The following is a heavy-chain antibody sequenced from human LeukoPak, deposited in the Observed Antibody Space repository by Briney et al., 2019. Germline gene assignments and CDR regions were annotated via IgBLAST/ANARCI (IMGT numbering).Heavy chain of an antibody. Sequence: GSSVKVSCKASGGTFSSYAISWVRQAPGQGLEWMGRIIPILGIANYAQKFQGRVTITADKSTSTAYMELSSLRSEDTGVYYCARSGSSGYYAYNFDYWGQGTLVTVSS. V-gene: IGHV1-69*04. CDR3: ARSGSSGYYAYNFDY. CDR1: GGTFSSYA. J-gene: IGHJ4*02. D-gene: IGHD3-22*01. CDR2: IIPILGIA.